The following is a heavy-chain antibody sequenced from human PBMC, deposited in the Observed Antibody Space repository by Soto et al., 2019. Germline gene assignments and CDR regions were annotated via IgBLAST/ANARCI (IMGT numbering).Heavy chain of an antibody. CDR1: GFIFSNYA. J-gene: IGHJ4*02. Sequence: GSLRLSCAASGFIFSNYAMNWVRQAPGKGLEWVSFVSANADGTFYADSVKGRLSISRDNSKNTLYLQMNNLRAEDTAIYYCSKGRLSFDFWGQGTLVTVSS. CDR2: VSANADGT. V-gene: IGHV3-23*01. CDR3: SKGRLSFDF.